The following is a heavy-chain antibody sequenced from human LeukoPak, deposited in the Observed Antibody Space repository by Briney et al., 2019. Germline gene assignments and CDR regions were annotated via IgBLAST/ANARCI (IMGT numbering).Heavy chain of an antibody. CDR1: GFTFSTYA. CDR3: AKGIYSSGWSYFDY. Sequence: GGSLRLSCAAPGFTFSTYAMNWVRQAPAKGLEWVSTIGGGGPTTDYADSVKDRFTISRDNSKNTLYLQMNSLRAEDTAVYYCAKGIYSSGWSYFDYWGHGTLVTVSS. V-gene: IGHV3-23*01. CDR2: IGGGGPTT. D-gene: IGHD6-19*01. J-gene: IGHJ4*01.